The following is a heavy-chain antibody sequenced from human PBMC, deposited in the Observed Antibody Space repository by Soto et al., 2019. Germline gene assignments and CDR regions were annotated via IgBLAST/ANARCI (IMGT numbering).Heavy chain of an antibody. J-gene: IGHJ4*02. CDR3: ARVGMLRGVYHGIDY. CDR1: GGSITSGDYY. Sequence: QVQLQESGPGLVKPSQTLSLTCTVSGGSITSGDYYWSWIRQHPGKGLEWTGYIYYSGSTYYNPSLKSRVTISVDTSKNQFSLNLSSVTVADTAVYYCARVGMLRGVYHGIDYWGQGTLVTVSS. CDR2: IYYSGST. D-gene: IGHD3-10*01. V-gene: IGHV4-31*03.